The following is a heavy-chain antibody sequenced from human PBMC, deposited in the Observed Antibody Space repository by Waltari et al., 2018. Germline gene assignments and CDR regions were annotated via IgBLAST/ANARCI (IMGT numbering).Heavy chain of an antibody. D-gene: IGHD1-1*01. V-gene: IGHV4-38-2*01. J-gene: IGHJ4*02. CDR2: IYHSGST. Sequence: QVQLQESGPGLVKPSETLSLTCAVSGYSISSGYYWGWIRQPPGKGLEWIGSIYHSGSTYYNPSLKSRVTISVDTSKNQFSLKLSSVTAADTAVYYCARGSPNWYFDYWGQGTLVTVSS. CDR1: GYSISSGYY. CDR3: ARGSPNWYFDY.